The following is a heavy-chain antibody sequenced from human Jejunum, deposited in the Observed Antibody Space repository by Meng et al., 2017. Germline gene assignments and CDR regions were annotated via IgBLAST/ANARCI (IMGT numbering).Heavy chain of an antibody. Sequence: GESLKISCAASGSSVSDNYISWVRQAPGKGLEWVSIIYSGDRTHYTDSVKGRFTISRENSKNTLYLQMDSLRGDDTALYYCARVNQDYYGMDVWGQGTAVTVSS. D-gene: IGHD2-21*01. CDR3: ARVNQDYYGMDV. CDR1: GSSVSDNY. CDR2: IYSGDRT. J-gene: IGHJ6*02. V-gene: IGHV3-53*05.